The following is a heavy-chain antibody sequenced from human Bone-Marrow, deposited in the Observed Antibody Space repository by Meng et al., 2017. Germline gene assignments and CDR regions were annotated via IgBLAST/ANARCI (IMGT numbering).Heavy chain of an antibody. CDR1: GFTFSSYW. CDR2: INSDGSST. V-gene: IGHV3-74*01. J-gene: IGHJ4*02. D-gene: IGHD3-10*01. CDR3: ARGPTYGSGSYSRLGY. Sequence: GESLKISCAASGFTFSSYWMHWVRQAPGKGLVWVSRINSDGSSTSYADSVKGRFTISRDNAKNTLYLQMNSLRAEDTAVYYCARGPTYGSGSYSRLGYWGQGTLVTVSS.